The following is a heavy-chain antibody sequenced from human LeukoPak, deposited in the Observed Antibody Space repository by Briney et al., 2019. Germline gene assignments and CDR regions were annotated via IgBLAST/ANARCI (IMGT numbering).Heavy chain of an antibody. J-gene: IGHJ3*02. D-gene: IGHD3-22*01. CDR1: GFIFSTYG. Sequence: GTSLRLSCAASGFIFSTYGMHWVRQAPGKGLEWVAVIWYEGSNKYYADSVKGRFTISRDNSKNTLYLQMNSLRAEDTAVYYCARVPPHDSSGYFAFDIWGQGTMVTVSS. V-gene: IGHV3-33*01. CDR3: ARVPPHDSSGYFAFDI. CDR2: IWYEGSNK.